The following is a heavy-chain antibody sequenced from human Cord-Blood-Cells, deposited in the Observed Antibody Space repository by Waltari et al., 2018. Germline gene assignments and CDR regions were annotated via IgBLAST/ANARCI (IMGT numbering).Heavy chain of an antibody. CDR1: GYTRTELS. CDR2: FDPEDGEK. CDR3: ATDLLVGSGSQLLLTAFDI. Sequence: QVQLVQSGAEVKKPGASVKVSCKVSGYTRTELSMHWVRQAPGKGHEWMGGFDPEDGEKIYAQKFQCRVTMTEDTSTDTAYMELSSLRSEDTAVYYCATDLLVGSGSQLLLTAFDIWGQGTMVTVSS. J-gene: IGHJ3*02. D-gene: IGHD3-10*01. V-gene: IGHV1-24*01.